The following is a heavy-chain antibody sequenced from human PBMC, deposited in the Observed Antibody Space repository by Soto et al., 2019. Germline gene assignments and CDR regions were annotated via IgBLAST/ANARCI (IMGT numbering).Heavy chain of an antibody. D-gene: IGHD2-8*01. CDR2: ISHDGNNK. CDR3: ARASGHIYATLHGPFDH. J-gene: IGHJ4*02. Sequence: QVQLVESGGGVVQPGRSLRLSCAASGFTFNRHPLHWVRQAPGKGLEWVAVISHDGNNKYYAAYVKGRFTISRDNSMNMLYLQMHGLRTEDTAIFYCARASGHIYATLHGPFDHWGQGALVTVSS. V-gene: IGHV3-30-3*01. CDR1: GFTFNRHP.